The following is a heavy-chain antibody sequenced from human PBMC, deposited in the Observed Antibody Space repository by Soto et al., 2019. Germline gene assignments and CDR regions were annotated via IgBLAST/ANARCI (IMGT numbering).Heavy chain of an antibody. V-gene: IGHV3-33*01. J-gene: IGHJ6*02. Sequence: QVQLVESGGGVVQPGRSLRLSCAASGFTFSSYGMHWVRQAPGKGLEWVAVIWSDGSNKYFADSVKGRFTISRDNSKNSLYLQMNSLRAEDTAVYYCARDAYSNYVYYYYGMDVWGQGTTVTVSS. D-gene: IGHD4-4*01. CDR3: ARDAYSNYVYYYYGMDV. CDR1: GFTFSSYG. CDR2: IWSDGSNK.